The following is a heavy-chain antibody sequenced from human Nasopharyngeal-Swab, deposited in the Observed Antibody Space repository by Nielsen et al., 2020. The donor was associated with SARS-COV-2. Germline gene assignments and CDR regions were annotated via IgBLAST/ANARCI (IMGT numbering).Heavy chain of an antibody. CDR3: AHSADYDILIGP. V-gene: IGHV2-5*02. CDR2: IYWDDDR. J-gene: IGHJ5*02. D-gene: IGHD3-9*01. Sequence: WIRQPPGKGLEWLALIYWDDDRRYSPSLKSRLTITKDTSKNRVVLTMTNMDTVDTATYYCAHSADYDILIGPWGQGTLVTVSS.